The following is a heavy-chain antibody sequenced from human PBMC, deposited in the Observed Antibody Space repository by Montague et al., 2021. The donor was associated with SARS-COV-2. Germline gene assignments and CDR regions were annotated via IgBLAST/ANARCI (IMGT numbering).Heavy chain of an antibody. Sequence: SETLSLTCAVSGGSISTSHWWSWVRQPPGKGLEWIGGIDERGSTNYSPSLKSRVTMSIDKSANQFSLKLASLTAADTATYFCARDVRTSTWSIRGYGGNYYFDPWGQGTLVAVSS. CDR3: ARDVRTSTWSIRGYGGNYYFDP. CDR2: IDERGST. CDR1: GGSISTSHW. V-gene: IGHV4-4*02. D-gene: IGHD4-23*01. J-gene: IGHJ4*02.